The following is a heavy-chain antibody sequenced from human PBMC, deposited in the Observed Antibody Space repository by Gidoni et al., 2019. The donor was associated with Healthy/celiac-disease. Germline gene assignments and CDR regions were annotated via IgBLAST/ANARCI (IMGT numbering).Heavy chain of an antibody. J-gene: IGHJ2*01. D-gene: IGHD6-13*01. CDR2: ISGSGGST. Sequence: EVQLLESGGGLVQPGGSLRLSCAASGFTFSSYAMSWVRQAPGKGLEWVSAISGSGGSTYYADSVKGRFTISRDNSKNTLYLQMNSLRAEDTAVYYCAKTAPIAAAHDYWYFDLWGRGTLVTVSS. CDR3: AKTAPIAAAHDYWYFDL. CDR1: GFTFSSYA. V-gene: IGHV3-23*01.